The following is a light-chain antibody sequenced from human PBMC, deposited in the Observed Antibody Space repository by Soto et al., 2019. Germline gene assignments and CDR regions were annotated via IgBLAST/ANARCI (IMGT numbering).Light chain of an antibody. CDR1: QSVSRR. V-gene: IGKV1-5*01. J-gene: IGKJ2*01. Sequence: DIQMTQSPSTLSASVGDRINITCRASQSVSRRLAWYQQKPGKAPKLFIYDASSLESGVPSRFSGRGSGTEFTLTISSLQPDDCATYYCHTFNSYSLHTFGQGTKLEIK. CDR2: DAS. CDR3: HTFNSYSLHT.